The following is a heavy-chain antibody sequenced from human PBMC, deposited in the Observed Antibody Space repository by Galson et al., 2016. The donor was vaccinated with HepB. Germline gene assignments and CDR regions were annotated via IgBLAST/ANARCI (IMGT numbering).Heavy chain of an antibody. CDR3: ARGLGVETNHGIDY. Sequence: LRLSCAASGFTFSNYWMSWIRQAPGKGLEWVANIKQNGREKEYVDSAKGRFTISRDNAKNTLFLQMSSLRAEDTAVYYCARGLGVETNHGIDYWGQGILVTVSS. D-gene: IGHD4-23*01. J-gene: IGHJ4*02. CDR1: GFTFSNYW. CDR2: IKQNGREK. V-gene: IGHV3-7*01.